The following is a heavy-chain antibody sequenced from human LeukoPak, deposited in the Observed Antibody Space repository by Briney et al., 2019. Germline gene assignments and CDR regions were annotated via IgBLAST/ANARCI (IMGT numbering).Heavy chain of an antibody. V-gene: IGHV3-74*01. D-gene: IGHD3-3*01. CDR3: AKTYYDFWSGYPPFDY. CDR1: GFNFGSRW. J-gene: IGHJ4*02. CDR2: IKDDGFTA. Sequence: GGSLRLSCAVSGFNFGSRWMHWVRQAPGKGLVWVAVIKDDGFTASYADSVKGRFIASRDDARKTVYQQMSSLRAEDTAVYYCAKTYYDFWSGYPPFDYWGQGTLVTVSS.